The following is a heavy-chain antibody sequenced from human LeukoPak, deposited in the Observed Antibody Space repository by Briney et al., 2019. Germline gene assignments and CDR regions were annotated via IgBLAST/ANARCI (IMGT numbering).Heavy chain of an antibody. J-gene: IGHJ4*02. D-gene: IGHD2-2*01. CDR2: ISDSGDKT. CDR1: GFTFSNYA. CDR3: AKDGGGYCNNSSC. Sequence: GGSLRLSCAASGFTFSNYAMSWVRQAPGKGLECVSAISDSGDKTDYADSVRGRFTIYRDNSKDTLYLQMNSLGAADTAVYYCAKDGGGYCNNSSCWGQGTLVTLSS. V-gene: IGHV3-23*01.